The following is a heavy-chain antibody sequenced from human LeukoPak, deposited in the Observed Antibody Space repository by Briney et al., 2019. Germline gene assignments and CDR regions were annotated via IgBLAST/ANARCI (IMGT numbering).Heavy chain of an antibody. D-gene: IGHD1-26*01. CDR2: ISGSDGNT. V-gene: IGHV3-23*01. CDR3: AKAPGGVAYCYDY. J-gene: IGHJ4*02. Sequence: GGSLRLSCAASGFTFSSYAMSWVRQAPGKGLEWVSSISGSDGNTYYAGSVKGRFTISRDNSRNTLYLQMNSLRAEDTAVYYCAKAPGGVAYCYDYWGQGTLVTVSS. CDR1: GFTFSSYA.